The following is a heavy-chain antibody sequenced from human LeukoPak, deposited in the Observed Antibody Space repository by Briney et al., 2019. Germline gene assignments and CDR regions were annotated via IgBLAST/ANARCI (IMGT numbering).Heavy chain of an antibody. CDR2: ISYDGSNK. CDR1: GFTFRSYA. D-gene: IGHD6-19*01. Sequence: PGGSLRLSCAASGFTFRSYAMHWVRQAPGKGLEWVAVISYDGSNKYYADSVKGRFTISRDNSKNTLYLQMNSLRAEDTAVYYCARGDSSLDALDYWGQGTLVTVSS. CDR3: ARGDSSLDALDY. V-gene: IGHV3-30*04. J-gene: IGHJ4*02.